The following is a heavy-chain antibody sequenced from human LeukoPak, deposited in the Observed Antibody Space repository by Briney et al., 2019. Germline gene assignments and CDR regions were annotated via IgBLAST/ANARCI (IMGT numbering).Heavy chain of an antibody. Sequence: AASVKVSCKTSGYTFTSYGISWVRQAPGQGLEWMGWISAYNGNTNYAQKFQGRVTMTRDTSISTAYMELSRLRSDDTAVYYCARDQYSSSSGTNWFDPWGQGTLVTVSS. D-gene: IGHD6-6*01. CDR3: ARDQYSSSSGTNWFDP. J-gene: IGHJ5*02. CDR1: GYTFTSYG. CDR2: ISAYNGNT. V-gene: IGHV1-18*01.